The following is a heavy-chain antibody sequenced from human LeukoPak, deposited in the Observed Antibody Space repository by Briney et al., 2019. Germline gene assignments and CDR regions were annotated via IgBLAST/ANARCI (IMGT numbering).Heavy chain of an antibody. Sequence: GGSLRLSCAASGFTFSTYNMNWVRQAPGKGLEWVSSITSSSSYTFYADSVKGRFTISRDNAKSSLYLQMNSLRAEDTAVYYCARQIGGVIVPHFDYWGQGTLVTVSS. D-gene: IGHD3-16*02. CDR1: GFTFSTYN. CDR2: ITSSSSYT. CDR3: ARQIGGVIVPHFDY. V-gene: IGHV3-21*01. J-gene: IGHJ4*02.